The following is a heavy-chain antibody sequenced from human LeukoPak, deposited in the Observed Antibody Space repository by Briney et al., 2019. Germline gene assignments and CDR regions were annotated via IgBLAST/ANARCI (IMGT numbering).Heavy chain of an antibody. CDR2: IYHSGST. Sequence: SETLSLTCTVSGYSISSGYSWGWIRQPPGKGLEWIGSIYHSGSTYYNPSLKSRVTISVDTSKNQFSLKLSSVTAADTAVYYCARTREMVYAPDYWGQGTLVTVSS. CDR3: ARTREMVYAPDY. V-gene: IGHV4-38-2*02. CDR1: GYSISSGYS. J-gene: IGHJ4*02. D-gene: IGHD2-8*01.